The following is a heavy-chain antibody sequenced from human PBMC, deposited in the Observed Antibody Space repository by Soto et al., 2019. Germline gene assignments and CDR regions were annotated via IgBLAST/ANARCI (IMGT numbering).Heavy chain of an antibody. CDR1: GYTFTSYA. CDR3: ASERSGYSSGWCDPWGMDV. CDR2: INAGNGNT. D-gene: IGHD6-19*01. V-gene: IGHV1-3*01. J-gene: IGHJ6*02. Sequence: QVQLVQSGAEVKKPGASVKVSCKASGYTFTSYAMHWVRQAPGQRLEWMGWINAGNGNTKYSQKFQGRVTITRDTSASTAYMELSSLRSEDTAVYYCASERSGYSSGWCDPWGMDVWGQGTTVTVSS.